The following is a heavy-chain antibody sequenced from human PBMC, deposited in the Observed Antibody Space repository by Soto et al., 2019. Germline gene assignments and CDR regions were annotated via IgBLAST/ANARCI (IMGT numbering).Heavy chain of an antibody. CDR3: AKESTPHVGYCTDGACCNDY. CDR1: GFTFTNYA. Sequence: PGGSLRLSCAASGFTFTNYAMSWVRQAPGKGLEWVSVVSASGDSTYYADSVKGRFTISRDNSKNTLYLQMNSLRAEDTAVFYCAKESTPHVGYCTDGACCNDYWGQGTLVTVSS. V-gene: IGHV3-23*01. J-gene: IGHJ4*02. CDR2: VSASGDST. D-gene: IGHD2-8*01.